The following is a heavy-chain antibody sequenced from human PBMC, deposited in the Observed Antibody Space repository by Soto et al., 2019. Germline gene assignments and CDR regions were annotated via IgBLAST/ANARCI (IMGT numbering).Heavy chain of an antibody. V-gene: IGHV3-74*01. CDR2: ISNDGSTT. J-gene: IGHJ4*02. Sequence: PGGSLRLSCAASGFTFSNYWMHWVRQAPGKGLVWVSRISNDGSTTNYADSVRGRFTISRANAKNTLYLQMTGLRAEDTAVYYCAREEGISSWSPFDYWGQGTLVTAPQ. D-gene: IGHD6-13*01. CDR3: AREEGISSWSPFDY. CDR1: GFTFSNYW.